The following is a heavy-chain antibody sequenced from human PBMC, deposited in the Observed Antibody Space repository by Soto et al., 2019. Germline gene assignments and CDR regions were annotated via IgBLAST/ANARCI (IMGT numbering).Heavy chain of an antibody. CDR2: IKSDGSSA. V-gene: IGHV3-74*01. D-gene: IGHD2-21*01. J-gene: IGHJ6*02. CDR3: QRDLGLHIYYGMDL. Sequence: GGSLRLSCAASGFTFSNYWMHWVRQAPGKGLEWVSRIKSDGSSADFADSVKGRFTISRDNARNTLYLQMSSLRIEDTAVYYCQRDLGLHIYYGMDLWGQGTTVTVSS. CDR1: GFTFSNYW.